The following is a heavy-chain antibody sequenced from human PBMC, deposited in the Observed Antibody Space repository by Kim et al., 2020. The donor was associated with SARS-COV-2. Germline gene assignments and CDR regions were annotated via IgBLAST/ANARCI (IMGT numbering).Heavy chain of an antibody. CDR3: ARVPTMVRGGVSAY. V-gene: IGHV1-8*01. D-gene: IGHD3-10*01. CDR2: MNPNSGNT. Sequence: ASVKVSCKASGYTFTSYDINWVRQATGQGLEWMGWMNPNSGNTGYAQKFQGRVTMTRNTSISTAYMELSSLRSEDTAVYYCARVPTMVRGGVSAYWGQGTLVTVSS. J-gene: IGHJ4*02. CDR1: GYTFTSYD.